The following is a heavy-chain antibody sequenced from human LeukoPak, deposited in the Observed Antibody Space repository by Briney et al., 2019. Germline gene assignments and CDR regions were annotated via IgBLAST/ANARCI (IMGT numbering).Heavy chain of an antibody. J-gene: IGHJ5*02. CDR2: INPNSGVT. D-gene: IGHD4-11*01. CDR3: ARDSQYQLPPYNWFDP. Sequence: GASVRVSCKASGYTFTGYSIHWLRRAPGQALEWMGRINPNSGVTKYAQKFQGRVTMTRDTPTTTAYLELTSLRSDDTAVYYCARDSQYQLPPYNWFDPWGQGTLVTVSS. CDR1: GYTFTGYS. V-gene: IGHV1-2*02.